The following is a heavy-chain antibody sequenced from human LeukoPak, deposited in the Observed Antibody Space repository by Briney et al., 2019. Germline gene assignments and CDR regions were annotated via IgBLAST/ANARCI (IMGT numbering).Heavy chain of an antibody. Sequence: GGSLRLSCAASGFTFSSSSISWVRQAPGKGLEWVSAITDAVGSTHYADSVKGRVTISRDNSKNTLYLQMNSLRAEDTAVYYCAKENHGIVGATTLIDYWGQGTLVTVSS. V-gene: IGHV3-23*01. CDR2: ITDAVGST. J-gene: IGHJ4*02. CDR1: GFTFSSSS. D-gene: IGHD1-26*01. CDR3: AKENHGIVGATTLIDY.